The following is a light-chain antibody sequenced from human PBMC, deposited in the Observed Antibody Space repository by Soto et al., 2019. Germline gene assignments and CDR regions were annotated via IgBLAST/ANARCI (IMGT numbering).Light chain of an antibody. J-gene: IGLJ1*01. V-gene: IGLV1-40*01. Sequence: QSVLTQPPSVSGAPGQRVTISCTGSSSDIGAGYDVHWYQQLPGTAPKLLIYGNNKRPSGVPDRFSGSKSASSASLAIIGLQAEDEADYFCQSCLRDSHVFGTGTKLTVL. CDR1: SSDIGAGYD. CDR3: QSCLRDSHV. CDR2: GNN.